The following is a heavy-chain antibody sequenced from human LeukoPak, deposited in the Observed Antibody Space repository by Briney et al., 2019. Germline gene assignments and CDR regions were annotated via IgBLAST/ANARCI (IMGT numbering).Heavy chain of an antibody. CDR3: ARGLVGAAGTGTWYFDY. D-gene: IGHD6-13*01. Sequence: SETLSLTCTVSGYSISSGYYWGWIRPPPGKGLEWIGSIYHSGSTYYNPSLKSRVTISVDTSKNQFSLKLSSVTAADTAVYYCARGLVGAAGTGTWYFDYWGQGTLVTVSS. V-gene: IGHV4-38-2*02. CDR1: GYSISSGYY. CDR2: IYHSGST. J-gene: IGHJ4*02.